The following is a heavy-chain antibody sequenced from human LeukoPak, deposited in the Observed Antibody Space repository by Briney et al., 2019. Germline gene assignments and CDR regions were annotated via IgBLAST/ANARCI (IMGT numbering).Heavy chain of an antibody. Sequence: GGSLRLSCAASGFTFSSYGMHWVRQAPGKGLEWVAVISYDGSNKYYADSVKGRFTISRDNAKNSLYLQMNSLRAEDTAVYYCARDQSDYHDYFDYWGQGTLVTVSS. D-gene: IGHD4-17*01. CDR1: GFTFSSYG. J-gene: IGHJ4*02. V-gene: IGHV3-30*03. CDR3: ARDQSDYHDYFDY. CDR2: ISYDGSNK.